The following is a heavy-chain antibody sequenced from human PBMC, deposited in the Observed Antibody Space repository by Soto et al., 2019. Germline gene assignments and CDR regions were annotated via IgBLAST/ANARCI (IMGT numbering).Heavy chain of an antibody. J-gene: IGHJ6*02. V-gene: IGHV1-46*01. CDR3: ARDQWNYGPGSYPYYYYGMDV. D-gene: IGHD3-10*01. CDR2: INPSGGGT. CDR1: GYTFTSYY. Sequence: GASVKVSCKSSGYTFTSYYMHWVRQAPGQGLEWTGIINPSGGGTSYAQKFQGRVTMTRDTSTSTVYMELSSLRSEDTAVYYCARDQWNYGPGSYPYYYYGMDVWGQGTTVTVSS.